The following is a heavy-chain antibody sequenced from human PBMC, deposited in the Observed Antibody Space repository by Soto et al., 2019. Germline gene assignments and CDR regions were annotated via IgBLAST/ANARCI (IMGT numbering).Heavy chain of an antibody. CDR2: INPSGGHT. Sequence: QVQLMQSGAEVKKPGASVKVSCKASGNTFTNYYIHWVRQAPGQGLEWMGTINPSGGHTTYAQKFLGRVTMPRDTSTSTLDMELTSLRSEDTAVYYCARGGHVVVVTAAFDYWGQGTLVTVSS. J-gene: IGHJ4*02. CDR3: ARGGHVVVVTAAFDY. D-gene: IGHD2-21*02. V-gene: IGHV1-46*01. CDR1: GNTFTNYY.